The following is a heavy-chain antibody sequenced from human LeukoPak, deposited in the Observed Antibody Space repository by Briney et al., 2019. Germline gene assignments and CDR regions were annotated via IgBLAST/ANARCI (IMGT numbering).Heavy chain of an antibody. Sequence: GGSLRLSCVGSGFTFSRYWLNWVRQAPGKGLEWVANMNQDGSEIYYLDSVKGRFTISRDNAKNSLYLQMNSLRAEDTAVYFCARDRGWRSGGYYLYYFDFWGQGTLVTVSS. CDR3: ARDRGWRSGGYYLYYFDF. CDR2: MNQDGSEI. D-gene: IGHD3-22*01. V-gene: IGHV3-7*01. J-gene: IGHJ4*02. CDR1: GFTFSRYW.